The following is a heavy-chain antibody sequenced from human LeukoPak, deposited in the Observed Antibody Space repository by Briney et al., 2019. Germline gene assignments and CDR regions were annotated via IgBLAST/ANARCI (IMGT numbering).Heavy chain of an antibody. CDR3: AKDKSGAIVGPTTKAFDI. J-gene: IGHJ3*02. CDR1: GFTLDDYA. Sequence: PGGSLRLSCAASGFTLDDYAMHWVRQTPGKGLEWVSGISWNSNNIAYADSVKGRFTISRDNAKNSLYLQMNSLGAEDTAFYYCAKDKSGAIVGPTTKAFDIWGQGTMVTVSS. D-gene: IGHD1-26*01. CDR2: ISWNSNNI. V-gene: IGHV3-9*01.